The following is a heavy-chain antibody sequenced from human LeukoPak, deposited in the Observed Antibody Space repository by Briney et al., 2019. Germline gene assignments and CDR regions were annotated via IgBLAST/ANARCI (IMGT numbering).Heavy chain of an antibody. CDR3: ARGVPVVVTARALYYFDY. V-gene: IGHV4-30-2*01. Sequence: SETLSLTCTVSGGSISSGGYSRSWIRQPPGKGLEWIGYIYHSGSTYYNPSLKSRVTISVDTSKNQFSLKLSSVTAADTAVYYCARGVPVVVTARALYYFDYWGQGTLVTVSS. CDR2: IYHSGST. D-gene: IGHD2-21*02. J-gene: IGHJ4*02. CDR1: GGSISSGGYS.